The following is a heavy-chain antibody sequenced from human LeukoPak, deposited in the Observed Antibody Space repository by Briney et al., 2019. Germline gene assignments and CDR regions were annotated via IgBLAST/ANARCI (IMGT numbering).Heavy chain of an antibody. D-gene: IGHD3-9*01. CDR2: INDSRST. J-gene: IGHJ4*02. Sequence: PSETLSLTCAVHGGSFNGYYWSWIRQPPGKGLEWIGEINDSRSTKYNPSLKSRVTISVDTSKNQFSLKLNSVTAADTAVYYCARGPPVAYDVFIGYYRFDYWGQGTLVTVSS. CDR3: ARGPPVAYDVFIGYYRFDY. V-gene: IGHV4-34*01. CDR1: GGSFNGYY.